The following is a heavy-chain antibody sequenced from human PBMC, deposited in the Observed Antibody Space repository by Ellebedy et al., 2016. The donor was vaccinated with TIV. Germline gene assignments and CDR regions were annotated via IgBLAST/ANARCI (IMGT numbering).Heavy chain of an antibody. D-gene: IGHD4-11*01. CDR3: AHIEGDYSNYC. Sequence: GESLKIPCSASEFTFSSYAMSWVRQAPGKGLEWVSAITGSGGSTYYADSVKGRFTISRDNSKNTLYLQMNSLRAEDTAVYYCAHIEGDYSNYCWGQGTLVTDSS. CDR2: ITGSGGST. CDR1: EFTFSSYA. J-gene: IGHJ4*02. V-gene: IGHV3-23*01.